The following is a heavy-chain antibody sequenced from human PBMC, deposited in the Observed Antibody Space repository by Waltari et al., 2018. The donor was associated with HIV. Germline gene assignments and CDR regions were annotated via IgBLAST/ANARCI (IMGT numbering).Heavy chain of an antibody. Sequence: SGFTFSSYAMSWVRQAPGKGLEWVSAISGSGGSTYYADSVKGRFTISRDNSKNTLYLQMNSLRAEDTAVYYCAKDPMDIVATINYYGMDVWGQGTTVTVSS. D-gene: IGHD5-12*01. J-gene: IGHJ6*02. V-gene: IGHV3-23*01. CDR1: GFTFSSYA. CDR3: AKDPMDIVATINYYGMDV. CDR2: ISGSGGST.